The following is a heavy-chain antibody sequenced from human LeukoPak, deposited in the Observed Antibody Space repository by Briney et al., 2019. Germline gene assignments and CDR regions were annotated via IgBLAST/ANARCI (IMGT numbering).Heavy chain of an antibody. CDR1: GYTFTGYY. Sequence: GASVKVSCKASGYTFTGYYMHWVRQAPGQGLEWMGWINPNSGGTNYAQKFQGRVTMTRDTSISTAYMELSRLRSDDTAVYYCARSALAGTIYYYYYGMDVWGQGTTVTVSS. CDR2: INPNSGGT. J-gene: IGHJ6*02. CDR3: ARSALAGTIYYYYYGMDV. D-gene: IGHD6-19*01. V-gene: IGHV1-2*02.